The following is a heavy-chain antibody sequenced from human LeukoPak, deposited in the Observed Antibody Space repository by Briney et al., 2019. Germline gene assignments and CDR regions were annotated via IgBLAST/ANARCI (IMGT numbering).Heavy chain of an antibody. CDR1: GFTFSSYA. CDR2: ISGSGGST. V-gene: IGHV3-23*01. D-gene: IGHD4-17*01. J-gene: IGHJ4*02. CDR3: ARDTISYGDYSLDY. Sequence: PGGSLRLSCAASGFTFSSYAMSWVRQAPGKGLEWVSAISGSGGSTYYADSVKGRFTISRDNSKNSLYLQMNSLRAEDTAVYYCARDTISYGDYSLDYWGQGTLVTVSS.